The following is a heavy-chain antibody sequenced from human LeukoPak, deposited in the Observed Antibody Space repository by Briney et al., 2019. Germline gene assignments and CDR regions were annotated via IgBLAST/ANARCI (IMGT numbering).Heavy chain of an antibody. Sequence: ASVKVSCKASGYTFTSYDINWVRQATGQGLEWMGWMNPNSGNTGYAQKFQGRVTITRNTSISTAYMELSSLRSEDTAVYYCARGGYCSSTSCYFLYWFDPWGQGTLVTVSS. CDR2: MNPNSGNT. CDR1: GYTFTSYD. V-gene: IGHV1-8*03. J-gene: IGHJ5*02. D-gene: IGHD2-2*01. CDR3: ARGGYCSSTSCYFLYWFDP.